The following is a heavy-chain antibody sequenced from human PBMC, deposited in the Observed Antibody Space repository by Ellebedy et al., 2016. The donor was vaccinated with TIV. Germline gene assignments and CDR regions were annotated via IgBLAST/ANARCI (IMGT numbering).Heavy chain of an antibody. V-gene: IGHV3-23*01. CDR3: ARELRFGEPGDAFDI. D-gene: IGHD3-10*01. CDR1: GFTFSTYG. Sequence: GESLKISXAGSGFTFSTYGMTWVRQAPGKGLEWVSSISGTGTRRFYAESVKDRFTISRDNSKNTVYLQMTSLRPEDTAMFYCARELRFGEPGDAFDIWGQGTMVTVFS. J-gene: IGHJ3*02. CDR2: ISGTGTRR.